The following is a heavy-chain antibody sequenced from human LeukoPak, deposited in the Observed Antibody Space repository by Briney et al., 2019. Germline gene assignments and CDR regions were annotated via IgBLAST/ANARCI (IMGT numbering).Heavy chain of an antibody. CDR1: GGSFRSST. CDR2: IIPIFGTA. V-gene: IGHV1-69*05. J-gene: IGHJ5*02. CDR3: ARGPLHVALSSGSLKWLDP. D-gene: IGHD3-3*01. Sequence: ASVKVSCKASGGSFRSSTFAWVRQAPGRGLEWMGGIIPIFGTANYALEFQGRATITTDESTSTVYMELSRLRSEDTAMYYCARGPLHVALSSGSLKWLDPWGQGSLVTVSS.